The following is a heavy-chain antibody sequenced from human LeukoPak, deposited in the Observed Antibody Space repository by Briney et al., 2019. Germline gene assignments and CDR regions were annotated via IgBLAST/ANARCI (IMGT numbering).Heavy chain of an antibody. CDR3: ARGDYSDASDYFPLFDN. CDR2: ITGNGGTT. J-gene: IGHJ4*02. V-gene: IGHV3-23*01. Sequence: GGSLRLSCAASGLAFANYAMAWVRQAPGKGLNWVTGITGNGGTTYYADSVKGRFTISRDNSKNTLYLQMNSLRVEDTAVYYCARGDYSDASDYFPLFDNWGQGTLVTVSS. CDR1: GLAFANYA. D-gene: IGHD3-22*01.